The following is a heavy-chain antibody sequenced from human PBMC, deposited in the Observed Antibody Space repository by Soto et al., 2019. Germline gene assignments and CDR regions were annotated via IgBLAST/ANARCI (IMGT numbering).Heavy chain of an antibody. Sequence: QVQLVESGGGVVQPGRSLRLSCAASGFTFSSYAMHWVRQAPGKGLEWVAVISYDGSNKYYADSVKGRFTISRDNSKNTLYLQMNSLRAEDTAVYYCARDRGGSGWRFDYWGQGTLVTVSS. D-gene: IGHD6-19*01. CDR2: ISYDGSNK. CDR1: GFTFSSYA. J-gene: IGHJ4*02. V-gene: IGHV3-30-3*01. CDR3: ARDRGGSGWRFDY.